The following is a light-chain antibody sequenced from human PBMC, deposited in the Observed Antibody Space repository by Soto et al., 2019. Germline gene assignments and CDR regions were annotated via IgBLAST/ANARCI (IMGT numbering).Light chain of an antibody. CDR2: RAS. Sequence: VVLTHSPGTLSFSPGERATLSCRASQSITNNYLAWYQQKAGQVPRLLLYRASTRPTGIPDRFSGSGSGTDFTLTITSLEPDDFAVYYCQHYGSSPRTFGRGTKVDIK. J-gene: IGKJ1*01. CDR1: QSITNNY. V-gene: IGKV3-20*01. CDR3: QHYGSSPRT.